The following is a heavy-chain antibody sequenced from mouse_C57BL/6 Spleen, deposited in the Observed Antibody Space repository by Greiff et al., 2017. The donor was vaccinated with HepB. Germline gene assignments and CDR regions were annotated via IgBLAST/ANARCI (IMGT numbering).Heavy chain of an antibody. V-gene: IGHV1-82*01. J-gene: IGHJ2*01. CDR2: IYPGDGDT. CDR1: GYAFSSSW. D-gene: IGHD1-3*01. Sequence: QVQLQQSGPELVKPGASVKISCKASGYAFSSSWMNRVKQRPGKGLEWIGRIYPGDGDTNYNGKFKGKATLTADKSSSTAYMQLSSLTSEDSAVYFCARQWYFDYWGQGTTLTFSS. CDR3: ARQWYFDY.